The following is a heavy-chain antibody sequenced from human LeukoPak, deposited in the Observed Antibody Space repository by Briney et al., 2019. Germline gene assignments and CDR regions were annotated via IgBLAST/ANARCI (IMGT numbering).Heavy chain of an antibody. CDR1: GYTFTSYA. CDR2: INTNTGNP. Sequence: GASVKVSCKASGYTFTSYAMNWVRQAPGQGLEWMAWINTNTGNPTYAQGFTGRFVFSLDTSVSTAYLQISSLKAEDTAVYYCARDTSGDSSGWFPIDYWGQGTLVTVSS. D-gene: IGHD6-19*01. CDR3: ARDTSGDSSGWFPIDY. V-gene: IGHV7-4-1*02. J-gene: IGHJ4*02.